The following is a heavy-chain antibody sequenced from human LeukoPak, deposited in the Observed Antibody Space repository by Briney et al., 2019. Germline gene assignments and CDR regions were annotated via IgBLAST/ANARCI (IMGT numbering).Heavy chain of an antibody. CDR3: GRGPGYYDFWSGFSF. J-gene: IGHJ4*02. CDR2: LYYPWST. D-gene: IGHD3-3*01. V-gene: IGHV4-59*01. CDR1: GLPMRRYH. Sequence: SEPLTLPCTVSGLPMRRYHWSWLRQTPGKGLEWIAYLYYPWSTNHNPSLKSRVALSVDTSHNKFSSKLQSVTAGDPAVFYCGRGPGYYDFWSGFSFWGQGTLVSAS.